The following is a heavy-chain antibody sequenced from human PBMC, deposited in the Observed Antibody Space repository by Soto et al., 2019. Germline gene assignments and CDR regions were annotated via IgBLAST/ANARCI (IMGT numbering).Heavy chain of an antibody. D-gene: IGHD3-3*01. CDR1: GGTFSSYA. CDR3: AREGELRITIFGVVIIRPHYYYYYGMDV. J-gene: IGHJ6*02. Sequence: SVKVSCKASGGTFSSYAISWVRRAPGQGLEWMGGIIPIFGTANYAQKFQGRVTITADESTSTAYMELSSLGSEDTAVYYCAREGELRITIFGVVIIRPHYYYYYGMDVSGQGPTVTVSS. CDR2: IIPIFGTA. V-gene: IGHV1-69*13.